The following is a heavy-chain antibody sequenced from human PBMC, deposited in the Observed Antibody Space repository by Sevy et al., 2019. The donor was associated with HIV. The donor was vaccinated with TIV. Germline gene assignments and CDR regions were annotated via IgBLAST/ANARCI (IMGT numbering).Heavy chain of an antibody. Sequence: SENLSLTCTVSGGSITSLYWNWIRQPPGKGLGWVANIYYNGHINYNPSLKSRVTLSLDTSKNQFSLRLSSVTAAVTAMYYCAGENAWGRGYSWGQGTLVTVSS. CDR2: IYYNGHI. CDR3: AGENAWGRGYS. J-gene: IGHJ4*02. D-gene: IGHD1-26*01. V-gene: IGHV4-59*08. CDR1: GGSITSLY.